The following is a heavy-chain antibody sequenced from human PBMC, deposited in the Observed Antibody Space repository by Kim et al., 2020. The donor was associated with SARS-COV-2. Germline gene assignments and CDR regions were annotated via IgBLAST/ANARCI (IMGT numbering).Heavy chain of an antibody. J-gene: IGHJ6*02. Sequence: GGSLRLSCAASGFTFSSYAMHWVRQAPGKGLEYVSAISSNGGSTYYANSVKGRFTISRDNSKNTLYLQMGSLRAEDMAVYYCARSEDPYCSSTSCYYSYYYYGMDVWGQGTTVTVSS. CDR2: ISSNGGST. V-gene: IGHV3-64*01. CDR1: GFTFSSYA. D-gene: IGHD2-2*01. CDR3: ARSEDPYCSSTSCYYSYYYYGMDV.